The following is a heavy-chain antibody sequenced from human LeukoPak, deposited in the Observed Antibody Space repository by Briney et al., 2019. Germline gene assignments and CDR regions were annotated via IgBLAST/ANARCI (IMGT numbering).Heavy chain of an antibody. J-gene: IGHJ4*02. CDR3: ARGVPNYYDSSGYYYFFDY. V-gene: IGHV1-8*01. CDR1: GYTFTSYD. D-gene: IGHD3-22*01. Sequence: ASVKVSRKASGYTFTSYDIKWVRQATGQGLEWMGWMNPNSGNTGYAQKFQGRVTMTRNTSISTAYMELSSLRSEDTAVYYCARGVPNYYDSSGYYYFFDYWGQGTLVTVSS. CDR2: MNPNSGNT.